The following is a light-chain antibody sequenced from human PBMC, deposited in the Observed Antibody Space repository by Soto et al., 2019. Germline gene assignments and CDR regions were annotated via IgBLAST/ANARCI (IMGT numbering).Light chain of an antibody. CDR3: QQYGSSSWT. V-gene: IGKV3-20*01. J-gene: IGKJ1*01. CDR2: GTS. Sequence: EIVFTQSPGTLSLSPGERATLSCRASQSVSSSYLAWYQQKPGQAPRLLIYGTSSRATAIPDRFSGSGSGTDFTLTISRLEPEDFAVYYCQQYGSSSWTFSQGTKVDIK. CDR1: QSVSSSY.